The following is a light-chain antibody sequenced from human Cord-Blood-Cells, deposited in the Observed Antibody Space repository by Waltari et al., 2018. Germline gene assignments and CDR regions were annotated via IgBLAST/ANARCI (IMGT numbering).Light chain of an antibody. J-gene: IGKJ5*01. Sequence: IVLTQSPGTLSLFPGESATLPCRASQSVSSSYLAWYQQKPGQAPRRLIYGASSSATGIPDRFSGSGSGTDFTLTISRLEPEDVAVYYCQQYGSSITFGQGTRLEIK. CDR2: GAS. CDR1: QSVSSSY. V-gene: IGKV3-20*01. CDR3: QQYGSSIT.